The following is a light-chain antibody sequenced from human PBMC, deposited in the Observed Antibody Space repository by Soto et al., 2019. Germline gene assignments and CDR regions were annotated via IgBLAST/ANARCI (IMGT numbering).Light chain of an antibody. J-gene: IGKJ1*01. CDR2: GAS. V-gene: IGKV3-20*01. CDR1: QSVSSY. CDR3: QQCDTSPWT. Sequence: EIALTQSPDTLSLSPGERATLSCRASQSVSSYLAWYQQKPGQAPRLLIYGASSRATGIPDRFSGSGSGTDFPLAISRLEPGDSAVYFCQQCDTSPWTFGQGTKVEIK.